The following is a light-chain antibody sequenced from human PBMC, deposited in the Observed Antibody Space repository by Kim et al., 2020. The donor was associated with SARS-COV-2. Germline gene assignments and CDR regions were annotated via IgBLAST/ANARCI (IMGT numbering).Light chain of an antibody. J-gene: IGLJ2*01. V-gene: IGLV2-14*04. Sequence: GQRITISSTGTSSYVGGYNYISWYQQHPGKAPKLMIYDVTERPSGISDRFSGSKSGNTASLTISGLQADDEADYYCSSYTTSNTLVFGGGTKLTVL. CDR3: SSYTTSNTLV. CDR1: SSYVGGYNY. CDR2: DVT.